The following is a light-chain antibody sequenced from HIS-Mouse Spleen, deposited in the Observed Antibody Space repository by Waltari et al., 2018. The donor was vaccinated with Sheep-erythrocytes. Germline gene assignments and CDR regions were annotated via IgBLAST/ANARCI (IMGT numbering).Light chain of an antibody. Sequence: SYELTQPPSVSVSPGQTASITCSGDKLGDKYACWYQQKPGQSPVLVIYQDSKRLSGIPERFTGSNSGNTATLTIGGTQAMDEADYYCQAWDSSTVVFGGGTKLTVL. CDR1: KLGDKY. CDR3: QAWDSSTVV. CDR2: QDS. V-gene: IGLV3-1*01. J-gene: IGLJ2*01.